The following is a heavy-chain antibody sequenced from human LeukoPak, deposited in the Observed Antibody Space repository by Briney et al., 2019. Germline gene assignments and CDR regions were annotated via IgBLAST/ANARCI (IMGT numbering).Heavy chain of an antibody. J-gene: IGHJ4*02. D-gene: IGHD2-15*01. V-gene: IGHV3-21*01. CDR1: GFTFSSYS. Sequence: PGGSLRLSCAASGFTFSSYSMNWVRQAPGKGVEWVSSISSSSSYIYYADSVKGRVTISRDNAKNSLYLQMNSLRDEDTAVYYCARWFTSGRGFFDYWGQGILVTVSS. CDR3: ARWFTSGRGFFDY. CDR2: ISSSSSYI.